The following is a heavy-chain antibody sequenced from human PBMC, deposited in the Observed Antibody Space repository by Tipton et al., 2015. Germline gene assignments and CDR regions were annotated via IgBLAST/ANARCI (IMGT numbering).Heavy chain of an antibody. D-gene: IGHD6-19*01. V-gene: IGHV4-38-2*01. CDR1: GYSISSGYY. CDR3: ASRGAGPSHYAMDV. Sequence: TLSLTCDVSGYSISSGYYWSWIRQPPGKGLEWIGSFFHSGNTFHNPSLRSRVIISVDTSKNQISLKLTSVTAADTAVYYCASRGAGPSHYAMDVWGQGTTVTVSS. CDR2: FFHSGNT. J-gene: IGHJ6*02.